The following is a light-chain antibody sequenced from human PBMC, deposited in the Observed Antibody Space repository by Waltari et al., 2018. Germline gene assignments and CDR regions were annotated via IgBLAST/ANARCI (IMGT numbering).Light chain of an antibody. V-gene: IGKV1-5*03. Sequence: DIQMTQSPSTLSASVGDRVTITCRASQSISSLLAWDQQKPGKAPKLLIYKASSLESGVPSRCSGSGSGTEFTLTISSLQPDDFATYYCQQYNSYSRTFGQGTKVDIK. J-gene: IGKJ1*01. CDR2: KAS. CDR1: QSISSL. CDR3: QQYNSYSRT.